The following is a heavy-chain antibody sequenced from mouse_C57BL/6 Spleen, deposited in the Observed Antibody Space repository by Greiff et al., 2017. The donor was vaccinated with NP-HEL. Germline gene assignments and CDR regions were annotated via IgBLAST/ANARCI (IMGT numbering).Heavy chain of an antibody. V-gene: IGHV5-17*01. Sequence: DVKLVESGGGLVKPGGSLKLSCAASGFTFSDYGMHWVRQAPEKGLEWVAYISSGSSTIYYADTVKGRFTISRDNAKNTLFLQMTSLRSEDTAMYYCARPYGSSYGGFDYWGQGTTLTVSS. J-gene: IGHJ2*01. CDR2: ISSGSSTI. CDR3: ARPYGSSYGGFDY. CDR1: GFTFSDYG. D-gene: IGHD1-1*01.